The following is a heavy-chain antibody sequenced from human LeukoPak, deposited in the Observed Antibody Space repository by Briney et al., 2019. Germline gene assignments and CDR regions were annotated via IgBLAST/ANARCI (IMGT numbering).Heavy chain of an antibody. V-gene: IGHV4-59*01. CDR3: ARGTQLWLPTNWFDP. Sequence: SETLSLTCTVSGGSISSFYWSWIRQPPGKGLEYIGYIYNSGSTNYSSSLKSRVTISVDTSKNQFSLKLSSVTAADTAVYYCARGTQLWLPTNWFDPWGQGTLVTVSS. J-gene: IGHJ5*02. CDR2: IYNSGST. CDR1: GGSISSFY. D-gene: IGHD5-18*01.